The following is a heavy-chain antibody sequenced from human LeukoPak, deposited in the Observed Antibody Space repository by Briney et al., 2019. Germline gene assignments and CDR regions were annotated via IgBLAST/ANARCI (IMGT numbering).Heavy chain of an antibody. CDR3: AKLGYYDYVWGSYRFYYFDY. Sequence: GGSLRLSCAASGFTFSSYAMSWVRQAPGKGLEWVSAISGSGGSTYYADSVEGRFTISRDNSKNTLYLQMNSLRAEDTAVYYCAKLGYYDYVWGSYRFYYFDYWGQGTLVTVSS. V-gene: IGHV3-23*01. CDR2: ISGSGGST. D-gene: IGHD3-16*02. CDR1: GFTFSSYA. J-gene: IGHJ4*02.